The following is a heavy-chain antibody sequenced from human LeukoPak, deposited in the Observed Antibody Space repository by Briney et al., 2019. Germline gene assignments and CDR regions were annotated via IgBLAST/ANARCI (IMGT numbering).Heavy chain of an antibody. V-gene: IGHV3-30-3*01. CDR1: GFTFSSYA. CDR2: ISYDGSNK. D-gene: IGHD3-22*01. Sequence: RRSLRLSCAASGFTFSSYAMHWVRQAPGKGLEWVAVISYDGSNKYYADSVKGRFTISRDNSKNTLYLQMNSLRAEDTAVYYCARDVDYYDSSGYYAHWGQGTLVTVSS. J-gene: IGHJ4*02. CDR3: ARDVDYYDSSGYYAH.